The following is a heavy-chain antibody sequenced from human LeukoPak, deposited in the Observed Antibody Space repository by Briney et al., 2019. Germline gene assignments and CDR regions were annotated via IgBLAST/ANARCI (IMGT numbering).Heavy chain of an antibody. CDR3: AKAGWLNTPMAPIDY. D-gene: IGHD5-18*01. CDR2: ISGSGGST. CDR1: GFTFSDYY. Sequence: PGGSLRLSCAASGFTFSDYYMSWIRQAPGKGLEWVSAISGSGGSTYYADSVKGRFTISRDNSKNTLYLQTNSLRAEDTAVYYCAKAGWLNTPMAPIDYWGQGTLVTVSS. J-gene: IGHJ4*02. V-gene: IGHV3-23*01.